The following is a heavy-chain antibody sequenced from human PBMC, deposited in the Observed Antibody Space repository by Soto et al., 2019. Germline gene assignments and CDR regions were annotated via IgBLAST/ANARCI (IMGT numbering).Heavy chain of an antibody. CDR1: GGTFSNSG. Sequence: ASVKVSCKASGGTFSNSGINWVRQAPGKGLEWMGGFDPEDGETIYAQKFQGRVTMTEDTSTDTAYMELSSLRSEDTAVYYCASGGVIVSDAFDIWGQGTMVTVSS. D-gene: IGHD3-16*02. CDR2: FDPEDGET. J-gene: IGHJ3*02. CDR3: ASGGVIVSDAFDI. V-gene: IGHV1-24*01.